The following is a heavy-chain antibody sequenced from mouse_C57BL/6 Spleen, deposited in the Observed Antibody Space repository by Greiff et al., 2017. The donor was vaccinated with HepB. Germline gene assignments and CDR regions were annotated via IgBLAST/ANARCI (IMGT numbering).Heavy chain of an antibody. J-gene: IGHJ2*01. Sequence: EVKLMESGGGLVQPGGSLSLSCAASGFTFTDYYMSWVRQPPGKALEWLGCIRNKANGYTTEYSASVKGRFTISRDNSQSILYLQMNALRAEDSATYYGARYGNYLDYWGQGTTLTVSS. CDR2: IRNKANGYTT. CDR1: GFTFTDYY. V-gene: IGHV7-3*01. CDR3: ARYGNYLDY.